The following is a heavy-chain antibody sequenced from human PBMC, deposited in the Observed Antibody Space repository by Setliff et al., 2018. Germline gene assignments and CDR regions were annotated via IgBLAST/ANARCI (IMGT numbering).Heavy chain of an antibody. D-gene: IGHD3-10*01. CDR2: INHRGRT. Sequence: PSETLSLTCAVYGDSFSDYYWSWIRQPPGKGLEWIEEINHRGRTNYSPSLRSRVTMTRDSSTSTVYMELNSLGADDTAIYFCARDLNRWFGEFAFDIWGQGTMVTVSS. CDR1: GDSFSDYY. J-gene: IGHJ3*02. V-gene: IGHV4-34*10. CDR3: ARDLNRWFGEFAFDI.